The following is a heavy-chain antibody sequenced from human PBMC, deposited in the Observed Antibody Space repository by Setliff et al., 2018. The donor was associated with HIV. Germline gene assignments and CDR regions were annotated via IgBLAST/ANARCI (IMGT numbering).Heavy chain of an antibody. J-gene: IGHJ3*02. CDR3: ARGRQDSYYDSTSYYWGDAFDI. CDR2: TYYKSKWYH. Sequence: SQTLSLTCAIAAGDRVSNNKAAWNWIRQSPSRGLEWLGRTYYKSKWYHDYEVSVESRISITPDTSKNRFSLMLTSVTAADTGVYFCARGRQDSYYDSTSYYWGDAFDIWGQGTRVTVSS. V-gene: IGHV6-1*01. CDR1: AGDRVSNNKAA. D-gene: IGHD3-22*01.